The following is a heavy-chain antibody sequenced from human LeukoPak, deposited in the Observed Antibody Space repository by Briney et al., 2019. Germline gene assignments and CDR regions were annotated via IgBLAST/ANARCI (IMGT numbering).Heavy chain of an antibody. CDR1: GGTFSSYA. Sequence: SVKVSCKASGGTFSSYAISWVRQAPGQGLEWMGRIIPIFGTANYAQKFQGRVTITTDEYTSTAYMELSSLRSEDTAVYYCARVRYSSGWYDYWGQGTLVTVSS. D-gene: IGHD6-19*01. CDR2: IIPIFGTA. J-gene: IGHJ4*02. CDR3: ARVRYSSGWYDY. V-gene: IGHV1-69*05.